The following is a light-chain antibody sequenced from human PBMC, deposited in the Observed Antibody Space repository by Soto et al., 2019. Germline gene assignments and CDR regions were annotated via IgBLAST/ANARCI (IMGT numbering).Light chain of an antibody. CDR1: QGISNY. V-gene: IGKV1-27*01. CDR2: AAS. J-gene: IGKJ1*01. Sequence: DIQMTQSPSSLSASVRDRVTITCRASQGISNYLAWYQQKPGKVPKLLIYAASTLQSAVPSRFSGSGSGTDVTLTISSLQAEDVATYYCQKYDSAPWTFGQGTKVEIK. CDR3: QKYDSAPWT.